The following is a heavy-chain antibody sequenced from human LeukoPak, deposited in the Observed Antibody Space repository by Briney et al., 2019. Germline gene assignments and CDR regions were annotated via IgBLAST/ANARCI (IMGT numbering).Heavy chain of an antibody. CDR2: TVGSSNYT. V-gene: IGHV3-11*05. CDR1: GFTFSDYY. J-gene: IGHJ4*02. Sequence: PGGSLRLSCAASGFTFSDYYMSWIRQAPGKGLEWVSYTVGSSNYTNYADSVKGRFTISRDNVKNSLYLQMNSLQAEDTAVYYCVRVGIGHQFDDYWGQGALVTVSS. CDR3: VRVGIGHQFDDY. D-gene: IGHD3-9*01.